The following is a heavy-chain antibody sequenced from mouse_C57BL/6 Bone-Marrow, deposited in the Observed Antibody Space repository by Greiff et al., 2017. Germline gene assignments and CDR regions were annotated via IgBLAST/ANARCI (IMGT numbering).Heavy chain of an antibody. V-gene: IGHV8-8*01. CDR2: IWWDDDN. CDR3: ARSRADSYYVFLYFEV. Sequence: QVTLKESGPGILQPSQTLSLTCSFSGFSLSTFGLGVGWIRQPSGKGLEWLAHIWWDDDNYYNPALKSRLTISKDTTKNQVFLKIANVDTAETATYYCARSRADSYYVFLYFEVWGTGTTVTVSS. CDR1: GFSLSTFGLG. J-gene: IGHJ1*03. D-gene: IGHD2-3*01.